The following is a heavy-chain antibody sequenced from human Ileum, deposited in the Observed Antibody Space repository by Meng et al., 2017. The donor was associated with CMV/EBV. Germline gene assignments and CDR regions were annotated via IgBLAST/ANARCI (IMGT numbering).Heavy chain of an antibody. J-gene: IGHJ4*02. Sequence: QGELVQSGAEVKKPGASVKVSCKASGYTFTDYYRHWVRQAPGQGLEWMGWINSNSGDTNYAQKFQGRVTMTRDTSITTAYMEVSELRSDDTAVYYCGRDRHLDDWGQGTLVTASS. CDR3: GRDRHLDD. V-gene: IGHV1-2*02. CDR1: GYTFTDYY. CDR2: INSNSGDT.